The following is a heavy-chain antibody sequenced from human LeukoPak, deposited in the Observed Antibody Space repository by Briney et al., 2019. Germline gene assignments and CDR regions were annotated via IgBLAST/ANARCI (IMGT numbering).Heavy chain of an antibody. Sequence: PGRSLRLSCAASGFTFSSYGMHWVRQAPGKGLEWVAVISYDGSNKYYADSVKGRLTISRDNSKNTLYLQMNSLRAEDTAVYYCAKSSGWYFDYWGQGTLVTVSS. J-gene: IGHJ4*02. CDR1: GFTFSSYG. D-gene: IGHD6-19*01. V-gene: IGHV3-30*18. CDR2: ISYDGSNK. CDR3: AKSSGWYFDY.